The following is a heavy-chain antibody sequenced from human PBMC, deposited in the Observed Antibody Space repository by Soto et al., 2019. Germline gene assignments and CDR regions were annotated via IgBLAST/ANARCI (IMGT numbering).Heavy chain of an antibody. J-gene: IGHJ4*02. CDR2: ISSYGADT. Sequence: TCTVYAMHWVRQAPGKGLEFVSAISSYGADTYYAGSVKGRFAISRDNSKNRLLLQMNSLKGEDTAVYYCARDVESGWYEAFDSWGQGTLVTVSS. CDR3: ARDVESGWYEAFDS. V-gene: IGHV3-64*04. D-gene: IGHD6-19*01. CDR1: TCTVYA.